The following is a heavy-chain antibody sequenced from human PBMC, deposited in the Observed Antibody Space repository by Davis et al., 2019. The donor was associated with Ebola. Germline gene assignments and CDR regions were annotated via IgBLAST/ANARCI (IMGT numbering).Heavy chain of an antibody. CDR1: VITFSCYA. V-gene: IGHV3-23*01. CDR3: ASQCSSTSCYYGMDV. J-gene: IGHJ6*04. Sequence: GESLKISCADSVITFSCYAMTWVRQAPGKGLEWVSAISGSGGTTYYAGSVKGRFTVSRDNSKKTMYLQMNSLRAEDTAVYYCASQCSSTSCYYGMDVWGKGTTVTVSS. D-gene: IGHD2-2*01. CDR2: ISGSGGTT.